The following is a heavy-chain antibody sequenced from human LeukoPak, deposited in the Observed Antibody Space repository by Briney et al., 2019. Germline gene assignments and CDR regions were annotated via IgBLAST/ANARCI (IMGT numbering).Heavy chain of an antibody. CDR3: ARDYRQQLDLYYYYYGMDV. Sequence: SVKVSCKASGGTFSSYAISWVRQAPGQGLEWMGGIIPIFGTANYAQKFQGRVTITADESTSTAYMELSSLRSEDTAVYYRARDYRQQLDLYYYYYGMDVWGQGTTVTVSS. CDR2: IIPIFGTA. CDR1: GGTFSSYA. J-gene: IGHJ6*02. V-gene: IGHV1-69*01. D-gene: IGHD6-13*01.